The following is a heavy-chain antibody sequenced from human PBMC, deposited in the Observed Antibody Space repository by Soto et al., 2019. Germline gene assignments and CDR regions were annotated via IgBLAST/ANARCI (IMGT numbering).Heavy chain of an antibody. J-gene: IGHJ5*02. V-gene: IGHV4-31*03. Sequence: SETLSLTCTVSGGSIRSGGYYWSWIRQHPGKGLEWIGYFYYSGSTSYNPSLESRVTISLDTSKNQFSLKLSSVTAADTAVYYCAARKDTTTWFDPWGQGTLVTVSS. CDR1: GGSIRSGGYY. D-gene: IGHD5-18*01. CDR3: AARKDTTTWFDP. CDR2: FYYSGST.